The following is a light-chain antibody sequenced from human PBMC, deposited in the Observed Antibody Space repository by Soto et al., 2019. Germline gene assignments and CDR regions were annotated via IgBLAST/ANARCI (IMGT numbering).Light chain of an antibody. J-gene: IGKJ4*01. CDR3: QQYGGSPLT. CDR2: DAS. V-gene: IGKV3-20*01. CDR1: QSVSTNY. Sequence: EIVLTQSPGTLSLSPGQRATLSCRASQSVSTNYLVWYQQKPGQAPRLLIYDASNRATGIPDRFSGSGSGTDFTLTISRLEPEDFAVYYCQQYGGSPLTFGGGTKVEIK.